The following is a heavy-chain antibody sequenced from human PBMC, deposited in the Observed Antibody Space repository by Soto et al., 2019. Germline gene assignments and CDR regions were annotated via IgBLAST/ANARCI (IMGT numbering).Heavy chain of an antibody. D-gene: IGHD6-13*01. Sequence: QVQLVESGGGVVQPGRSLRLSCAASGFTFSSSGMHWVRQAPGKGLEWVAVIWYDGSHKYYADSVKGRFTISRDNSKNTLYLQMNSLRAEDTAVYYCARAQPSSSWYSTFDNWGQGTLVTVSS. CDR3: ARAQPSSSWYSTFDN. J-gene: IGHJ4*02. CDR2: IWYDGSHK. CDR1: GFTFSSSG. V-gene: IGHV3-33*01.